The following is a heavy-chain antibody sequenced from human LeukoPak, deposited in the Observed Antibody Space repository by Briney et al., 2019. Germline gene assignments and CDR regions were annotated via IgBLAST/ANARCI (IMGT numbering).Heavy chain of an antibody. CDR1: GYAFSNSG. V-gene: IGHV1-18*01. J-gene: IGHJ4*02. CDR3: SRNKSTTLSHY. CDR2: ITPNNGYA. D-gene: IGHD2-2*01. Sequence: ASVKVSCKASGYAFSNSGISWVREAPGQGLEWMGWITPNNGYAHYAQKLQGRVTMTTDTSTSTAYMELRSLRSDDTAVYYCSRNKSTTLSHYWGQGTLVTVSS.